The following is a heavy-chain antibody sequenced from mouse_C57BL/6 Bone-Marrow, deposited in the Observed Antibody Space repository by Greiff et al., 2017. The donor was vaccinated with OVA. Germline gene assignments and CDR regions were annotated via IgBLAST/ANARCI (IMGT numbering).Heavy chain of an antibody. CDR1: GYTFTSYW. CDR3: AKEKH. Sequence: VKLQQPGAELVKPGASVKLSCKASGYTFTSYWMQWVKQRPGQGLEWIGEIDPSDSYTNYNQKFKGKATLTVDTSSSTAYMQLSSLTSEDSAVYYCAKEKHWGQGTTLTVSS. CDR2: IDPSDSYT. V-gene: IGHV1-50*01. J-gene: IGHJ2*01.